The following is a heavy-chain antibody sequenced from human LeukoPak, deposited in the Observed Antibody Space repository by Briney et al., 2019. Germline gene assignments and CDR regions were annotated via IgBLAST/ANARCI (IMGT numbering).Heavy chain of an antibody. CDR1: GGSFSVYY. CDR3: ARHSGPHSSSWYWFDP. Sequence: PSETLSLTCAVYGGSFSVYYWSWIRQPPGKGLEWIGYIYYSGSTNYNLSLKSRVTISVDTSKNQFSLKLSSVTAADTAVYYCARHSGPHSSSWYWFDPWGQGTLVTVSS. CDR2: IYYSGST. D-gene: IGHD6-13*01. V-gene: IGHV4-59*08. J-gene: IGHJ5*02.